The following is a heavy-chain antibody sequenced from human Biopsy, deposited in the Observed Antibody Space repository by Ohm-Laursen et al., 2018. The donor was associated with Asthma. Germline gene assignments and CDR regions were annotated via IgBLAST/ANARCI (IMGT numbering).Heavy chain of an antibody. J-gene: IGHJ1*01. CDR2: IKHDGSEK. V-gene: IGHV3-7*01. CDR1: GFTFGDYW. CDR3: ARTFHFWSPYRAEHYQL. Sequence: GSLRLSCAASGFTFGDYWMSWVRQVPGQGLEWVANIKHDGSEKNHVDSLKGRFTISRDNAKNLLFLQMNSLRAEDTAVYYCARTFHFWSPYRAEHYQLWGQGTLVTVPS. D-gene: IGHD3-3*01.